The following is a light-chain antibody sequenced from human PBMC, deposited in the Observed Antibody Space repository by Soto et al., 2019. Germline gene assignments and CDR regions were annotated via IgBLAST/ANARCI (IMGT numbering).Light chain of an antibody. CDR2: EVV. V-gene: IGLV2-8*01. CDR1: TNDIGAYEV. J-gene: IGLJ1*01. CDR3: KSYAGSNTYV. Sequence: QSVLTQPPSASGSPGQSVTISCTGTTNDIGAYEVVSSYQHHPGKAPKLIIDEVVQRPSGVPDRFSGSKSGNTASLTVSGLQAADEADYYCKSYAGSNTYVFGTGTKVTVL.